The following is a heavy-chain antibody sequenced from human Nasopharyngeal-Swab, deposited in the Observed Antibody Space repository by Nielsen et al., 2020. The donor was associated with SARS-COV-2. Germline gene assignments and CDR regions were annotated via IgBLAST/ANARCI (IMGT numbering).Heavy chain of an antibody. CDR3: ARGGWLQIITYFDL. V-gene: IGHV3-33*01. CDR2: IWYDGSNK. CDR1: GFTFSNYG. D-gene: IGHD5-24*01. J-gene: IGHJ2*01. Sequence: GESLKISCAAPGFTFSNYGMHWVRQAPGKGLEWVALIWYDGSNKYYADSGKGRFTISRDNSKNTLYLQMNSLRAEDTAVYYCARGGWLQIITYFDLWGRGTLVTVSS.